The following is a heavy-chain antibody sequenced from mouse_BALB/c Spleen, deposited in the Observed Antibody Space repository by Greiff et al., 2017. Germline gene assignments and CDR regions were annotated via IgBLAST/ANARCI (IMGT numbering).Heavy chain of an antibody. CDR3: ARLITGAMDY. CDR1: GYSITSDYA. D-gene: IGHD2-4*01. Sequence: EVQLVESGPGLVKPSQSLSLTCTVTGYSITSDYAWNWIRQFPGNKLEWIGYISYSGSTSYNPSLKSRISITRDTSKNQFFLQLNSVTTEDTATYYCARLITGAMDYWGQGTSVTVSS. J-gene: IGHJ4*01. V-gene: IGHV3-2*02. CDR2: ISYSGST.